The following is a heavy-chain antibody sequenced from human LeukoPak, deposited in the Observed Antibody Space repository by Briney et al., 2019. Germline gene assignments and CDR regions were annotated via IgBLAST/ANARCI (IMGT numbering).Heavy chain of an antibody. V-gene: IGHV3-66*01. Sequence: GGSLRLSRAASGFTVSSNYMSWVRQAPGKGLEWVSVIYSGGSTYYADSVKGRFTISRDNSKNTLYLQMNSLRAEDTAVYYCARTGGKDIVLMVYASTSYYGMDVWGQGTTVTVSS. CDR3: ARTGGKDIVLMVYASTSYYGMDV. CDR1: GFTVSSNY. CDR2: IYSGGST. D-gene: IGHD2-8*01. J-gene: IGHJ6*02.